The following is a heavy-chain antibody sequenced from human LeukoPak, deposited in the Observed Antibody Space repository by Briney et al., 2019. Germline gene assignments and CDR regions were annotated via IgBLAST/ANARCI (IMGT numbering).Heavy chain of an antibody. V-gene: IGHV3-30*14. CDR1: GFTFSSYA. CDR2: ISYDGSNK. D-gene: IGHD2-15*01. J-gene: IGHJ4*02. CDR3: AREVVSIPSYFDS. Sequence: PGGSLRLSCAASGFTFSSYAMHWVRQAPGKGLEWVAVISYDGSNKYYAESVRGRFTISRDNSKNTLYLLIPEDTAVYYCAREVVSIPSYFDSWGQGTLVTVSS.